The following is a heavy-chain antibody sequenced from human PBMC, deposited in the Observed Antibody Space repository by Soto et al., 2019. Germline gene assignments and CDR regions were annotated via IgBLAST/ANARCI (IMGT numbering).Heavy chain of an antibody. J-gene: IGHJ3*02. CDR1: GFTFSSYG. CDR3: AKLVGASIDAFDI. CDR2: ISYDGSNK. V-gene: IGHV3-30*18. Sequence: GGSLRLSCAASGFTFSSYGMHWVRQAPGKGLEWVAGISYDGSNKYYADSVKGRFTISRDNSKNTLYLQMNSLRAEDTAVYYSAKLVGASIDAFDIWGQGTMVTVSS. D-gene: IGHD1-26*01.